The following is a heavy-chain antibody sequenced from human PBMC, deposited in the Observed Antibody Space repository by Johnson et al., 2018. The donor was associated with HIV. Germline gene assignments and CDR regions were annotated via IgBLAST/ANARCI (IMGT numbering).Heavy chain of an antibody. V-gene: IGHV3-64*01. CDR3: ARCRDAYTLVSALDI. D-gene: IGHD5-24*01. CDR2: ISSNGGST. Sequence: VQLVESGGGLVQPGGSLRLSCAASGFTFSTYAMNWVRQAPGKGLEYVSAISSNGGSTYYANSLKDRFTISRDNSKNTLYLQMGSLRAEDMAVYYCARCRDAYTLVSALDIWGQGTMVTVSS. J-gene: IGHJ3*02. CDR1: GFTFSTYA.